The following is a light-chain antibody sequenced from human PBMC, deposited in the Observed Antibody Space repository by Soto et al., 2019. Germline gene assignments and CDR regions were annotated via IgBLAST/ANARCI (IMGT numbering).Light chain of an antibody. CDR3: QQSYSTPIS. Sequence: IPLTQSPSSLSASLSDGVCAXSRASQGIGTYLVWYQQKRGKAPTVLIYASSTLQTGVPSRFSGSGSGTDFTLTISSLQPEDFATYYCQQSYSTPISFGQGTRLEIK. V-gene: IGKV1-39*01. CDR2: ASS. J-gene: IGKJ5*01. CDR1: QGIGTY.